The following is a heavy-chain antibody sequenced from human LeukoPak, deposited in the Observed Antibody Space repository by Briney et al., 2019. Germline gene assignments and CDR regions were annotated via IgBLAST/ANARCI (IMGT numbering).Heavy chain of an antibody. J-gene: IGHJ5*02. V-gene: IGHV4-39*07. CDR1: GGSISSSSSY. Sequence: SETLSLTCTVSGGSISSSSSYWAWIRQPPGKGLEWIGSIYYSGSTYFNPSLRSRVTISIDTSKNQFSLKLSSMTEAETAGYCCARDNWNYLLYWFDPWGQGTLVTVSS. CDR3: ARDNWNYLLYWFDP. CDR2: IYYSGST. D-gene: IGHD1-7*01.